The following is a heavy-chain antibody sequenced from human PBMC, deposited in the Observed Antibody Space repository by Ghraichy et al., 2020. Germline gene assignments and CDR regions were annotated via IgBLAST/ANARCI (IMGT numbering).Heavy chain of an antibody. CDR2: MNPNSGNT. D-gene: IGHD2-15*01. CDR1: GYTFTSYD. V-gene: IGHV1-8*01. J-gene: IGHJ5*02. CDR3: ARLIGYCSGGSCYSRARFDP. Sequence: ASVKVSCKASGYTFTSYDINWVRQATGQGLEWMGWMNPNSGNTGYAQKFQCRVTMTRNTSISTAYMELSSLRSEDTAVYYCARLIGYCSGGSCYSRARFDPWGQGTLVTVSS.